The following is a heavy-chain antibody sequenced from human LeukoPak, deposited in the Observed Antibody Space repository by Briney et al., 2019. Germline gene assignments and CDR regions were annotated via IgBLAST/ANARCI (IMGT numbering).Heavy chain of an antibody. CDR3: ARVFIRDVYAFDI. CDR2: INPNSGGT. CDR1: GYTFTGYH. D-gene: IGHD3-16*01. J-gene: IGHJ3*02. Sequence: ASVKVSCKASGYTFTGYHMHWVRQAPGQGLGWMGWINPNSGGTDYAQNFQGRVTMTRDTSISAAYMELSCLRSDDTAMYYCARVFIRDVYAFDIWGQGTMVTVSS. V-gene: IGHV1-2*02.